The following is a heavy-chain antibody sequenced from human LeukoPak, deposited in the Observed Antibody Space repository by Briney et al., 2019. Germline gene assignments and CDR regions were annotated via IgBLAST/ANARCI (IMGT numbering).Heavy chain of an antibody. Sequence: GESLKISCKGSGYSFTSYWIGWVRQMPGKGLEWMGVIYPGDSGTRYGPSFQGQVTISADKSITTAYLQWSRLRASDTAIYYCARRARDSSGEGFDYWGQGTLVTVSS. J-gene: IGHJ4*02. CDR1: GYSFTSYW. V-gene: IGHV5-51*01. CDR2: IYPGDSGT. D-gene: IGHD6-19*01. CDR3: ARRARDSSGEGFDY.